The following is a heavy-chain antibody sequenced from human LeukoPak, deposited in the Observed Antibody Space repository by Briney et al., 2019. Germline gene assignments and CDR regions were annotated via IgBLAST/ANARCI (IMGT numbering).Heavy chain of an antibody. J-gene: IGHJ4*02. Sequence: GGSLRLSCAAYGFTFSSYAMSWVRQAPGKGLEWVSAISGSGGSTYYADSVKGRFTISRDNSKNTLYLQMNSLRAEDTAVYYCAKGPPYYDYVWGSYRLDYWGQGTLVTVSS. CDR3: AKGPPYYDYVWGSYRLDY. D-gene: IGHD3-16*02. V-gene: IGHV3-23*01. CDR1: GFTFSSYA. CDR2: ISGSGGST.